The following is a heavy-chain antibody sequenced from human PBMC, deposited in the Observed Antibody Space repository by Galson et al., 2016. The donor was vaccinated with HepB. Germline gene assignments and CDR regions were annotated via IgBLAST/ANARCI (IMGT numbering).Heavy chain of an antibody. CDR3: ARGPKRNFDWLLGYYYYGMDV. CDR2: IGSAGDT. J-gene: IGHJ6*02. CDR1: GFTFSSYD. Sequence: SLRLSCAASGFTFSSYDMYWVRQTTGKGLEWVSAIGSAGDTYYPDSVKGRFTISRENAKNSLYLQMNSLRAGDTAVYYCARGPKRNFDWLLGYYYYGMDVWGQGTTVTVSS. D-gene: IGHD3-9*01. V-gene: IGHV3-13*04.